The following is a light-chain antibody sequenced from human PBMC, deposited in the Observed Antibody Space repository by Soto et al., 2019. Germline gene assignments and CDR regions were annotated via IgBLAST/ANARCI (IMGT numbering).Light chain of an antibody. V-gene: IGKV3-20*01. Sequence: EIVLTQSPGTLSLSPGERATLSCRASQSVSSSYLAWYQQKPGQAPRLLIYGASSRATGIQDRFSGSGCGTVLTLTINRLEPEDFAVYYCQQYGNSRRLLTFGPGTKVDIK. CDR1: QSVSSSY. CDR3: QQYGNSRRLLT. CDR2: GAS. J-gene: IGKJ3*01.